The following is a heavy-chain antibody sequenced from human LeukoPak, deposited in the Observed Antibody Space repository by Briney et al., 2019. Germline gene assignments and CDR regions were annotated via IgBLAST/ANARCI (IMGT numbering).Heavy chain of an antibody. V-gene: IGHV3-7*01. Sequence: GGSLRLSCAGSGFDWMNWVRQVPGKGLEWVANIKQDGSEKYYVDSVKGRFTISRDNAKNSLYLQMNSLRAEDTAVYYCARDARYFDWLSLPDYFDYWGQGTLVTVSS. CDR1: GFDW. D-gene: IGHD3-9*01. CDR3: ARDARYFDWLSLPDYFDY. J-gene: IGHJ4*02. CDR2: IKQDGSEK.